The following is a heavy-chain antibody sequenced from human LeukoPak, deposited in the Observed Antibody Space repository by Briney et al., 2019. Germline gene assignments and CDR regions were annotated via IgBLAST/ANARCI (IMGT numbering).Heavy chain of an antibody. CDR3: ATGGGSYYMGFDY. Sequence: GASLQISSEGSGSSFTSYWIAWFRQLPGKGLEWTGIIYPGDSDTRYTPSFQGQVTISADKSISTAYLQWSSLKASDTAMYYCATGGGSYYMGFDYWGQGTLVTVSS. D-gene: IGHD1-26*01. V-gene: IGHV5-51*01. CDR1: GSSFTSYW. J-gene: IGHJ4*02. CDR2: IYPGDSDT.